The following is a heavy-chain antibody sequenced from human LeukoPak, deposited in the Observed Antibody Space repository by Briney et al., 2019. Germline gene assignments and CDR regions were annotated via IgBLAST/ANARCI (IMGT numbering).Heavy chain of an antibody. CDR1: GGSISSYY. J-gene: IGHJ4*02. V-gene: IGHV4-59*01. D-gene: IGHD1-26*01. CDR3: ARVGATGY. Sequence: SQTLSLTCTVSGGSISSYYWSWIRQPPGKGLEWIGYIYYSGSTNYNPSLKSRVTISIDTSKNQFSLKLSSVTAADTAVYYCARVGATGYWGQGTLVTVSS. CDR2: IYYSGST.